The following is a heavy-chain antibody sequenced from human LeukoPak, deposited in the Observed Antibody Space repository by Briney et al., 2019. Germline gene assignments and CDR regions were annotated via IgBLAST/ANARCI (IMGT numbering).Heavy chain of an antibody. CDR3: ARGPTLGYDFWSGYPGVKSSDSPFDY. CDR1: GGSISSGDYY. CDR2: IYYSGST. V-gene: IGHV4-30-4*01. Sequence: SETLSLTCTVSGGSISSGDYYWSWIRQPPGKGLEWIGYIYYSGSTYYNPSLKSRVTISVDTSKNQFSLKLSSVTAADTAVYYCARGPTLGYDFWSGYPGVKSSDSPFDYWGQGTLVTVSS. J-gene: IGHJ4*02. D-gene: IGHD3-3*01.